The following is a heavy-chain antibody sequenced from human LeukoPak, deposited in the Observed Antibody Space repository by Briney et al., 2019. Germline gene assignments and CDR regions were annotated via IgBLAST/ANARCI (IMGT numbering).Heavy chain of an antibody. J-gene: IGHJ2*01. D-gene: IGHD4-17*01. V-gene: IGHV4-34*01. Sequence: SPSETLSLTCTVSGGSISSYYWSWIRQPPGKGLEWIGEINHSGSTNYNPSLKSRVTISVDTSKNQFSLKLSSVTAADTAVYYCARHSHGDYLVWYFDLWGRGTLVTVSS. CDR3: ARHSHGDYLVWYFDL. CDR1: GGSISSYY. CDR2: INHSGST.